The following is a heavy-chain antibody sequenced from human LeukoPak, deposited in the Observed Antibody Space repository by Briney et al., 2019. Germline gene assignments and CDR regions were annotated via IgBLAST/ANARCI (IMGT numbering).Heavy chain of an antibody. Sequence: PSDTLSLTCTVSGGSISSSSYYWGWIRQPPGKGLEWFGSIYYSGSTYYNSSLKSRVTTSVDTSKNQFSLKLSSVTAADTAVYYCARVPGYRFDPWGQGTLVTVSS. V-gene: IGHV4-39*07. CDR2: IYYSGST. CDR1: GGSISSSSYY. J-gene: IGHJ5*02. CDR3: ARVPGYRFDP. D-gene: IGHD1-1*01.